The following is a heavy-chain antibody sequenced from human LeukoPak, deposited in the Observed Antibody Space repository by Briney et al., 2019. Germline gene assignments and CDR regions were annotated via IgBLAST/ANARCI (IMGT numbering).Heavy chain of an antibody. CDR2: IYYSGST. CDR1: GGSISSYY. J-gene: IGHJ4*02. D-gene: IGHD1-26*01. V-gene: IGHV4-59*01. Sequence: PSETLSLTCTVSGGSISSYYWSWIRQPPGKGLEWIGYIYYSGSTNYNPSLKSRVTISVDTSKNQFSLKLSSVTAADTAVYYCARAIYSGSYWDFDYWGQGTLVTVSS. CDR3: ARAIYSGSYWDFDY.